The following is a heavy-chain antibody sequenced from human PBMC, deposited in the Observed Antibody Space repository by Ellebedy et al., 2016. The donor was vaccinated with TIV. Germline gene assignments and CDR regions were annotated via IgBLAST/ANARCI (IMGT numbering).Heavy chain of an antibody. Sequence: GESLKISCAASGFTFSDYFMSWIRQAPGKGLEWVSYISSSSTSINYADSVKGRFTISRDNAKNSLYLQMNSLRVEDTAMYYCARGGGSSGWYGFDYWGQGTLV. CDR3: ARGGGSSGWYGFDY. CDR2: ISSSSTSI. CDR1: GFTFSDYF. V-gene: IGHV3-11*06. D-gene: IGHD6-19*01. J-gene: IGHJ4*02.